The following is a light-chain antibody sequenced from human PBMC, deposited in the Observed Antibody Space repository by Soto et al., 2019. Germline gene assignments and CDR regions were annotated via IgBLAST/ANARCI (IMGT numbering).Light chain of an antibody. V-gene: IGKV3D-15*01. J-gene: IGKJ4*01. CDR1: QSVSSN. CDR3: QQYNNWPLT. CDR2: GAS. Sequence: EIVMTQSPATLSVSPGERATLSCRASQSVSSNLAWYQQKPCQAPRLLIYGASTRSTGIPARFSGSGSGTEFTLTISSLQSEDFAVYYCQQYNNWPLTFGGGTKWRSN.